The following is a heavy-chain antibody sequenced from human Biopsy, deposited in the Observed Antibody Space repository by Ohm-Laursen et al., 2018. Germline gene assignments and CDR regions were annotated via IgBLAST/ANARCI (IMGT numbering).Heavy chain of an antibody. D-gene: IGHD6-13*01. CDR3: ARTPILIVSAGLVYRHRRHLQGMDV. CDR1: GFSLSARGMC. V-gene: IGHV2-70*11. CDR2: VDWDDYK. Sequence: TQTLTLTCSFSGFSLSARGMCVSWIRQAPGKALEWLARVDWDDYKDYSKNKQTKLSISKDTSNDQVVLTVNNVDPADTATYYCARTPILIVSAGLVYRHRRHLQGMDVWGQGIAVTVS. J-gene: IGHJ6*02.